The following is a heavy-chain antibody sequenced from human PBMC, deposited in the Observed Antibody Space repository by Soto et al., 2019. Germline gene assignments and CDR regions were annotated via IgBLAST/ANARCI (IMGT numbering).Heavy chain of an antibody. V-gene: IGHV1-69*13. CDR2: IIPIFGTA. J-gene: IGHJ6*02. CDR3: GRGICYYDSSLGYYGMDV. CDR1: GGTFSSYA. D-gene: IGHD3-22*01. Sequence: SVKVSCKASGGTFSSYAISWVRQAPGQGLEWMGGIIPIFGTANYAQKFQGRVTSTADESTSTAYMELSSLRSEDTAGYYCGRGICYYDSSLGYYGMDVWGQGTTVTVSS.